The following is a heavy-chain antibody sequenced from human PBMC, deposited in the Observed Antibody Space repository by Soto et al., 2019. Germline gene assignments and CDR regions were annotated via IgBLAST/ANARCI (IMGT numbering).Heavy chain of an antibody. D-gene: IGHD3-9*01. CDR3: ARGSILTGYYRAGFDY. CDR2: IWYDGSNK. V-gene: IGHV3-33*01. Sequence: QVQLVESGGGVVQPGRSLRLSCAASGFTFSTYGMHLVRQAPGKGLEWVALIWYDGSNKYFADSVKGRFTISRDTSKNTLYLQMNSLRAEDTAVYYCARGSILTGYYRAGFDYWGQGTLVTVSS. J-gene: IGHJ4*02. CDR1: GFTFSTYG.